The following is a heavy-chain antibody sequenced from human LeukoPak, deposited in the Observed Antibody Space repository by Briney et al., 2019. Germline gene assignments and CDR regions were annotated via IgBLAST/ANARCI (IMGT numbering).Heavy chain of an antibody. D-gene: IGHD4-17*01. CDR3: TREAKADYGDYDGRVDF. V-gene: IGHV3-7*01. Sequence: GGSLRLSCAASGFTFSSHWMSWVRQAPGKGLEWVANIKQDGSEKYYVDSVKGRFTISRDNAQNSLYLQMNSVRAEDTAVYYCTREAKADYGDYDGRVDFWGQGTLVTVSS. CDR2: IKQDGSEK. J-gene: IGHJ4*02. CDR1: GFTFSSHW.